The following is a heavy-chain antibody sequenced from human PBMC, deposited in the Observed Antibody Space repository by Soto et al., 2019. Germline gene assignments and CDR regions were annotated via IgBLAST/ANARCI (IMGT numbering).Heavy chain of an antibody. CDR2: ISYDGSNK. D-gene: IGHD3-10*01. V-gene: IGHV3-30*18. CDR1: GFTFSSYG. CDR3: AKVRYYGSGSHRINWFDH. J-gene: IGHJ5*02. Sequence: GGSLRLSCAASGFTFSSYGMHWVRQAPGKGLEWVAVISYDGSNKYYADSVKGRFTISRDNSKNTLYLQMNSLRAEDTAVYYCAKVRYYGSGSHRINWFDHWGQGTLVTVSS.